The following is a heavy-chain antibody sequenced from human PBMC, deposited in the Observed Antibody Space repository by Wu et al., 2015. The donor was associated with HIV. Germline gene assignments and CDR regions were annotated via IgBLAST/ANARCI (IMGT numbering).Heavy chain of an antibody. V-gene: IGHV1-69*01. CDR2: IIPIFGTA. CDR3: ALTRGRGCSSTRCYDYYYYYMDV. CDR1: GGTFNSYV. J-gene: IGHJ6*03. Sequence: QVQLVQSGAEVKKPGSSMKVSCKASGGTFNSYVISWVRQAPGQGLEWMGGIIPIFGTANFAQKFQGRLTIAADESTSTVYMELSSLRSEDTAVYYCALTRGRGCSSTRCYDYYYYYMDVWGKGTTVTVSS. D-gene: IGHD2-2*01.